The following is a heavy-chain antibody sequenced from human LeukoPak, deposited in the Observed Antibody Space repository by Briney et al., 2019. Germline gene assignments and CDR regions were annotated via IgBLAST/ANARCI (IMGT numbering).Heavy chain of an antibody. D-gene: IGHD6-13*01. CDR2: IYYSGST. CDR3: ARDAAAAGWFAP. CDR1: GGSISSYY. Sequence: PSETLSLTCTVSGGSISSYYWSWIRQPPGKGLEWIGYIYYSGSTNYNPSLKSRVTISVDTSKNQFSLKLSSVTAADTAVYYCARDAAAAGWFAPWGQGTLVTVSS. J-gene: IGHJ5*02. V-gene: IGHV4-59*01.